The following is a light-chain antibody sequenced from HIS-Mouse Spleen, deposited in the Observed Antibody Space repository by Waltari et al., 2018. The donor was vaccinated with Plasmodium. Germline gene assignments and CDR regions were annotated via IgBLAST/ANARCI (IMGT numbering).Light chain of an antibody. J-gene: IGLJ2*01. CDR2: KDS. CDR3: QSADSSGTYVV. Sequence: SSELTQPPSVSVSPGQTARIPCSGDALPKQYAYWYQQKPGQAPVLVIYKDSERPSGIPERFSGSSSGTTVTLTISGVQAEDEADYYCQSADSSGTYVVFGGGTKLTVL. V-gene: IGLV3-25*03. CDR1: ALPKQY.